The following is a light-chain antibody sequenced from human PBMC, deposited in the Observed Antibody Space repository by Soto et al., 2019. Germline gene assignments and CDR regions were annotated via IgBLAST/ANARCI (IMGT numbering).Light chain of an antibody. Sequence: EIVLTQSPGTLSLSPGEGATVSCRASQSVNSNLLAWFQQKPGQAPSLLIPDAPRRATGIPDRFSGSGPATAFTLSISRLEPEYFAVYYCQQYVSSRLTFGQGTKLEIK. CDR1: QSVNSNL. V-gene: IGKV3-20*01. J-gene: IGKJ2*01. CDR3: QQYVSSRLT. CDR2: DAP.